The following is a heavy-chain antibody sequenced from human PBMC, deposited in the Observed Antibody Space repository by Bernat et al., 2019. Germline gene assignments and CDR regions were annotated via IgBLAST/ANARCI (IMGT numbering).Heavy chain of an antibody. CDR3: SRQVSEYYDVWSGAYYGMDV. J-gene: IGHJ6*02. Sequence: QLQLQESGPGLVKLSETLSLTCTVSGGSISSSSYYWGWIRQPPGKGLEWIGSIYYSGSTYYNPSLKSRVTISVDTSKNQFSLKLSSVTAADTAVYCCSRQVSEYYDVWSGAYYGMDVWGQGTTVTVSS. D-gene: IGHD3-3*01. CDR1: GGSISSSSYY. V-gene: IGHV4-39*01. CDR2: IYYSGST.